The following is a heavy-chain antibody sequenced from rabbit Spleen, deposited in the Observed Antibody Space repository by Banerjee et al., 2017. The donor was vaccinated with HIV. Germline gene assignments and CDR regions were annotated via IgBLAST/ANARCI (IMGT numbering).Heavy chain of an antibody. D-gene: IGHD6-1*01. Sequence: QSLEESGGGLVQPEGSLTLTCKASGFDFSSNAINWVRQAPGKGLEWIGCIYAGSSGNTYYATWAKGRFTISKVSSTTVTLQMTSLTAADTATYFCARDRYDSGENVGYALSLWGQGTLVTVS. CDR3: ARDRYDSGENVGYALSL. CDR1: GFDFSSNA. J-gene: IGHJ3*01. V-gene: IGHV1S40*01. CDR2: IYAGSSGNT.